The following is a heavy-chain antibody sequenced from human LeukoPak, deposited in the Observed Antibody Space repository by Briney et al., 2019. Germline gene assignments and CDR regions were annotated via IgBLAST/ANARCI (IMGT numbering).Heavy chain of an antibody. V-gene: IGHV4-30-2*01. J-gene: IGHJ4*02. CDR2: IYHSGST. D-gene: IGHD7-27*01. CDR3: ARDRADNWGPRYFDY. Sequence: PSETLSLTCTVSGGSISSGGYYWSWIRQPPGKGLEWIGYIYHSGSTYYNPSLKSRVTISVDRSKNQFSLKLSSVTAADTAVYYCARDRADNWGPRYFDYWGQGTLVTVSS. CDR1: GGSISSGGYY.